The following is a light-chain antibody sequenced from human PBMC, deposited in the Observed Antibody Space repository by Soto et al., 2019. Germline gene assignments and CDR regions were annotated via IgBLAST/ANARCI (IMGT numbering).Light chain of an antibody. Sequence: EIVMTQSPGTLSVSPGERATLSCRASQSVSSNLAWYQQKAGQAPRLLMYGASTRATGIPARFSGSGSGTEFTLTISSLQSEDFAVYYCQQYNNWPLTFGGVTKVEIK. J-gene: IGKJ4*01. CDR1: QSVSSN. V-gene: IGKV3-15*01. CDR3: QQYNNWPLT. CDR2: GAS.